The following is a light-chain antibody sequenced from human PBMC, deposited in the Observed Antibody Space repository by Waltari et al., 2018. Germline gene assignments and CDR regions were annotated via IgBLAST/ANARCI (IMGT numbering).Light chain of an antibody. CDR3: QHYVRLPVA. V-gene: IGKV3-20*01. CDR1: QSLNRA. J-gene: IGKJ1*01. CDR2: GVS. Sequence: EIVLTQSPDTLSLSPGERATLSCRASQSLNRALVWYQQKPGLAPRLLIYGVSTRATGIPDRFSGSGSGTDFSLTITRLEPEDFAVYYCQHYVRLPVAFGQGTKVDI.